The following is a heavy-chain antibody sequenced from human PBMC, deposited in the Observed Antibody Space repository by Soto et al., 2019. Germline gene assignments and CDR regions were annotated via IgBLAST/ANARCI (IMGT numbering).Heavy chain of an antibody. J-gene: IGHJ3*02. Sequence: EVQLLESGGGLVQPGGSLRLSCAASGFTFSSYAMSWVRQAPGKGLEWVSAVSGSGGSTYYADSVKGRFTISRDNSKNTLYLQMNSLRAEDTAVYYCATEVGGYSYGFLIGFPPSIWGQGTMVTVSS. V-gene: IGHV3-23*01. D-gene: IGHD5-18*01. CDR2: VSGSGGST. CDR1: GFTFSSYA. CDR3: ATEVGGYSYGFLIGFPPSI.